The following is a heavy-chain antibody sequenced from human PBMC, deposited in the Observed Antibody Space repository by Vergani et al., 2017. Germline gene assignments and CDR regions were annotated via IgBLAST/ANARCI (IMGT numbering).Heavy chain of an antibody. J-gene: IGHJ6*01. CDR2: VDPEDGEP. CDR3: ATPQTVTTGGMVV. CDR1: GYTFTDHY. D-gene: IGHD4-17*01. V-gene: IGHV1-69-2*01. Sequence: VQLVQSGAQVKKPGATMQISCTVSGYTFTDHYMHWVTQAPGKGLEWMGLVDPEDGEPIYAEKFKGRVTIAADTSTDTAHLELSSLRSEDTSVYYCATPQTVTTGGMVVCGEATTIGVSS.